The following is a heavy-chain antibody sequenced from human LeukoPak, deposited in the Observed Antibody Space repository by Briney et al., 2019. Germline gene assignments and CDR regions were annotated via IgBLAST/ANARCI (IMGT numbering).Heavy chain of an antibody. D-gene: IGHD3-22*01. Sequence: SETLSLTCAVYGVSFSGYYWSWIRQPPGKRPEWIGEINHSGSTNYNPSLKSRVTISVDTSENQFSLKLSSVTAADTAVYYCARGGSGYYYTWFDPWGQGTLVTVSS. J-gene: IGHJ5*02. CDR2: INHSGST. CDR3: ARGGSGYYYTWFDP. CDR1: GVSFSGYY. V-gene: IGHV4-34*01.